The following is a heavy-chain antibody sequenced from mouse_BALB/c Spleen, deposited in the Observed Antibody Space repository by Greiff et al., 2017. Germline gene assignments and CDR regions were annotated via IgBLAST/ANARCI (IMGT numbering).Heavy chain of an antibody. V-gene: IGHV1-9*01. J-gene: IGHJ3*01. CDR3: AREETARATAWFAY. CDR1: GYTFSSYW. Sequence: QVQLKQSGAELMKPGASVKISCKATGYTFSSYWIEWVKQRPGHGLEWIGEILPGSGSTNYNEKFKGKATFTADTSSNTAYMQLSSLTSEDSAVYYCAREETARATAWFAYWGQGTLVTVSA. D-gene: IGHD3-2*01. CDR2: ILPGSGST.